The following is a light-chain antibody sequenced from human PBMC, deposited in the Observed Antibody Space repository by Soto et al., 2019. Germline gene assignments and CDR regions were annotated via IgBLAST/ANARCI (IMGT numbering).Light chain of an antibody. CDR2: EVT. CDR3: NSYAGNNNVL. Sequence: QSALTQPLSASGSLGQSVTISCTGFSNNYVSWYQQHPGKAPKLMIYEVTKRPSGVPDRFSGSKSGDTASLTVSGLQAEDEADYYCNSYAGNNNVLFGGGTKLTVL. CDR1: SNNY. V-gene: IGLV2-8*01. J-gene: IGLJ2*01.